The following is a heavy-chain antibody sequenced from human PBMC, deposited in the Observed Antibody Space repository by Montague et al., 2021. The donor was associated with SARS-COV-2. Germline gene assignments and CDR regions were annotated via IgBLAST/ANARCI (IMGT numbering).Heavy chain of an antibody. CDR2: IDWDDDK. Sequence: VKPTQTLTLTCTFSGFSLSTSGMCVSWIRQPPGKALGWLAVIDWDDDKYYSTSLKTRLTISKDTSKNQVVLTMTNMDPVDTATYYCARIRDYDILTGSYSGFDYWGQGTLVTVSS. D-gene: IGHD3-9*01. J-gene: IGHJ4*02. CDR3: ARIRDYDILTGSYSGFDY. V-gene: IGHV2-70*01. CDR1: GFSLSTSGMC.